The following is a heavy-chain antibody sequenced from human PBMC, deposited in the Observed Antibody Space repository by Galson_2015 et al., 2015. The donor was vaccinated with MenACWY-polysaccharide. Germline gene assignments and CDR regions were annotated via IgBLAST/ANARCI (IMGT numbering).Heavy chain of an antibody. D-gene: IGHD2-2*01. CDR3: AREYCSRTSCFGMDV. Sequence: LRLSCAASGFTFSTYAMHWVRQAPGKGLEWVTVISYDGSNKYYADSVKGRFTISRDSSQNSFYLQMSSLRVDDTAVYYCAREYCSRTSCFGMDVWGQGTTVTVSS. J-gene: IGHJ6*02. CDR2: ISYDGSNK. CDR1: GFTFSTYA. V-gene: IGHV3-30*04.